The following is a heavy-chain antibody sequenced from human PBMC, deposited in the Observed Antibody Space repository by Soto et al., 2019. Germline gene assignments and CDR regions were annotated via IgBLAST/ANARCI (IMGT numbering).Heavy chain of an antibody. CDR3: ARHASHSGWYGDAFDI. V-gene: IGHV4-59*08. CDR2: IYYSGST. D-gene: IGHD6-19*01. CDR1: GDSISSYY. Sequence: QVQLQESGPGLVKPSETLSLTCTVSGDSISSYYWSWIRQPPGKGLEWIGYIYYSGSTNYNPSLKSRVTISVDMSKNQFSLKLSSVTAADTAVYHCARHASHSGWYGDAFDIWGQGTMVTVSS. J-gene: IGHJ3*02.